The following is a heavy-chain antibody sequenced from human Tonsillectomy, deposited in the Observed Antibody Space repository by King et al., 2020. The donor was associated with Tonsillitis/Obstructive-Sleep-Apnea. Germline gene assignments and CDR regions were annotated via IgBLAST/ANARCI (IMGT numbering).Heavy chain of an antibody. Sequence: QLVQSGAEVKEPGASVKVSCKASSYTFSSYGVSWVRQAPGQGLEWVGWISGYSGNTKYAQRLQGRVTMTRDTSTSTAYMELRSLRSDDTAVYYCARGDGYNYYMDVWGKGTTVTVFS. CDR1: SYTFSSYG. J-gene: IGHJ6*03. CDR2: ISGYSGNT. CDR3: ARGDGYNYYMDV. D-gene: IGHD5-24*01. V-gene: IGHV1-18*01.